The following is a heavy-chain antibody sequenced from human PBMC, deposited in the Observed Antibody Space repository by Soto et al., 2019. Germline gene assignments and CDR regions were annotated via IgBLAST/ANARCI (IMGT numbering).Heavy chain of an antibody. D-gene: IGHD3-10*01. CDR1: GDSFSPNY. Sequence: SETLSLTCTVSGDSFSPNYWSWLRQFPGKGLEWVGNIYYGGTTSYNPSLKSRVTISLETSKNQFSLRLTSVTAADTAVYYCARLGNYYQSLDPWGPGTLVTVPS. J-gene: IGHJ5*02. V-gene: IGHV4-59*08. CDR3: ARLGNYYQSLDP. CDR2: IYYGGTT.